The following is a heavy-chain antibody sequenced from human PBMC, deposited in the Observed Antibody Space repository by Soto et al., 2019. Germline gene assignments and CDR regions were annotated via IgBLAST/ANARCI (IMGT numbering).Heavy chain of an antibody. V-gene: IGHV1-69*12. J-gene: IGHJ1*01. CDR2: IIPIFGTA. CDR3: ARWSIAARGAEYFQH. Sequence: QVQLVQSGAEVKKPGSSVKVSCKASGGTFSSYAISWVRQAPGQGLEWMGGIIPIFGTANYAQKFQGRVTITADESTSTAYMERSSLRSEDTAVYYCARWSIAARGAEYFQHWGQGTLVTVSS. CDR1: GGTFSSYA. D-gene: IGHD6-6*01.